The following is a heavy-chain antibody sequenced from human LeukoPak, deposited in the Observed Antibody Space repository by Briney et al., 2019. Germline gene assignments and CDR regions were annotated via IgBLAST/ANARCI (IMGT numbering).Heavy chain of an antibody. Sequence: GGSLRLSCAASEFSVGSNYMTWVRQAPGKGLEWVSLIYSGGSTYYADSVKGRFTISRDNAENSLYLQMNSLRDEDTAVYYCARDPYSGGYGAYYYYYMDVWGKGTTVTVSS. J-gene: IGHJ6*03. D-gene: IGHD6-19*01. CDR3: ARDPYSGGYGAYYYYYMDV. V-gene: IGHV3-66*01. CDR2: IYSGGST. CDR1: EFSVGSNY.